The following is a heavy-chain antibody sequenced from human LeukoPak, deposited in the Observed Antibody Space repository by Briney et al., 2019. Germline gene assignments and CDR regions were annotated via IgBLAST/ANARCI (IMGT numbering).Heavy chain of an antibody. J-gene: IGHJ4*02. D-gene: IGHD3/OR15-3a*01. CDR3: VRGASGTACDF. CDR2: IDKSGGST. Sequence: GGSLRLSCAASGFAFNNYGMTWVRQAPGKGLEWVSGIDKSGGSTHYADSAKGRFTISRDNSKNTLFLELNSLRAEDTAVYYCVRGASGTACDFWGQGTLVTVSS. V-gene: IGHV3-23*01. CDR1: GFAFNNYG.